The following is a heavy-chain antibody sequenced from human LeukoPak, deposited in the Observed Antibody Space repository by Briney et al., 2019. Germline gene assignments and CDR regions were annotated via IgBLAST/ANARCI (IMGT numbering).Heavy chain of an antibody. CDR3: ARQEYSGSYLDAFDI. V-gene: IGHV5-51*01. CDR2: IYPGDSDT. D-gene: IGHD1-26*01. J-gene: IGHJ3*02. CDR1: GYSFTSYW. Sequence: GESLKISCKGSGYSFTSYWIGWVRQMPGKGLEGMGIIYPGDSDTRYSPSFQGQVTISADKSISTAYLQWSSLKASDTAMYYCARQEYSGSYLDAFDIWGQGTMVTVSS.